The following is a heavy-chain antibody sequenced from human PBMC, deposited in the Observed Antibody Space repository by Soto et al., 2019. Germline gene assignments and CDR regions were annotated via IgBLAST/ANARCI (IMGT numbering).Heavy chain of an antibody. J-gene: IGHJ5*02. D-gene: IGHD2-21*02. V-gene: IGHV3-23*01. Sequence: PGVSLRLSCAASGFSFIDYAINWVRQVPGRGLEYVAGIGGRGGNAFYADSMKGRFSISRDNSKNTVYLHMHNLRVDDSAMYYCAKARHSGDFAGSYDSWGQGTLVTVSS. CDR1: GFSFIDYA. CDR2: IGGRGGNA. CDR3: AKARHSGDFAGSYDS.